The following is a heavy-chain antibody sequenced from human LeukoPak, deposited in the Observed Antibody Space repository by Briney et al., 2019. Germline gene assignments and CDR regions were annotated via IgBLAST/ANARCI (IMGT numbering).Heavy chain of an antibody. CDR3: ARSPDPSIAVRLPEGY. CDR1: GYTFTNYY. Sequence: GASVKVSFKASGYTFTNYYIHWVRQAPAQGLEWMGIINPSGGGTRYTQKFQDRVTMTRDTSTSTVYMELSSLRSEDTAVYYCARSPDPSIAVRLPEGYWGQGTLVTVSS. V-gene: IGHV1-46*01. CDR2: INPSGGGT. J-gene: IGHJ4*02. D-gene: IGHD6-6*01.